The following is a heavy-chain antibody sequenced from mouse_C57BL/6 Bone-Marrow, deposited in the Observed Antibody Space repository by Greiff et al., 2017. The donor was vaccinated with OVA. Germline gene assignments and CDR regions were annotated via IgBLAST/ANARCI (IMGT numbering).Heavy chain of an antibody. CDR2: IDPSDSST. J-gene: IGHJ4*01. CDR1: GYTFTSYW. V-gene: IGHV1-69*01. CDR3: AREAPDYYAMDD. Sequence: QVQLQQPGAELVMPGASVKLSCKASGYTFTSYWMHWVKQRPGQGLEWIGEIDPSDSSTNYTQKFKGKSTLTVAKSSSTAYMQLSSLTSEDSAVYYCAREAPDYYAMDDWGQGTSVTVSS.